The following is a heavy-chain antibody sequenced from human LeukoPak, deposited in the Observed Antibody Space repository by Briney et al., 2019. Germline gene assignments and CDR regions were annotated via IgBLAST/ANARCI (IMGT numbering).Heavy chain of an antibody. D-gene: IGHD1-26*01. CDR3: ARGLPGVMGAPLYLDN. J-gene: IGHJ4*02. CDR1: GYTFTSYG. CDR2: IIPIFGTA. V-gene: IGHV1-69*13. Sequence: SVKVSCKASGYTFTSYGINWVRQAPGQGLEWMGGIIPIFGTANYAQKFQGRVTLTADESTGTAYMDLYSLRSEDTAVYYCARGLPGVMGAPLYLDNWGQGTLVTVSS.